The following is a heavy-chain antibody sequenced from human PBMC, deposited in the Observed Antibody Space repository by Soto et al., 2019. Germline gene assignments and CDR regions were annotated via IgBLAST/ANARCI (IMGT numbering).Heavy chain of an antibody. CDR3: ARDCTDVSVYGMDV. D-gene: IGHD2-8*01. CDR1: GFTFSSYS. V-gene: IGHV3-21*01. CDR2: ISSSSSYI. Sequence: EVQLVESGGGLVKPRGSLRLSCAASGFTFSSYSMNWVRQAPGKGLEWVSSISSSSSYIYYADSVKGRFTISRDNAKNSLYLQMNSLRAEDTAVYYCARDCTDVSVYGMDVWGQGTTVTVSS. J-gene: IGHJ6*02.